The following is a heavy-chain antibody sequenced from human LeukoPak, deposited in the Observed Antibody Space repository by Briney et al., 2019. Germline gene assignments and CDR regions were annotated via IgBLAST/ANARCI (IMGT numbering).Heavy chain of an antibody. V-gene: IGHV3-33*01. J-gene: IGHJ4*02. D-gene: IGHD2-15*01. CDR1: GFXFSTYG. CDR2: VWYDGSLK. CDR3: ARGDGGGGTHPFDY. Sequence: GRSLRLSCAASGFXFSTYGMNWVRQAPGKGLECVAVVWYDGSLKYYRDSVKGRFTISRDNSKNTLYLQMNSLRVEDTAVYYCARGDGGGGTHPFDYWGQGTLVTVSS.